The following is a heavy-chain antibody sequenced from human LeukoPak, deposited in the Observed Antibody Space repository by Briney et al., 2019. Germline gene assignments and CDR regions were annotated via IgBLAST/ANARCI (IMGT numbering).Heavy chain of an antibody. CDR2: MNPNSGNT. V-gene: IGHV1-8*01. D-gene: IGHD2-15*01. J-gene: IGHJ4*02. CDR3: ARSPAAYADY. CDR1: GYTFTSYD. Sequence: ASVKVSCKASGYTFTSYDINWVRQAPGQGLEWMGWMNPNSGNTGYAQNFQGRVTMTRDTSITTAYMELSRLRSDDTAVYFCARSPAAYADYWGQGTLVTVSS.